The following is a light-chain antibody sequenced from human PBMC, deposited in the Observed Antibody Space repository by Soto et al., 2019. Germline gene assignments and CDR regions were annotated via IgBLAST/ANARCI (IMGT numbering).Light chain of an antibody. CDR1: SSDVGAFNY. V-gene: IGLV2-14*03. Sequence: QSVLTQPASVSGSPGQSITISCIGTSSDVGAFNYVSWYQHHPGKAPKLIIYDVTDRPSGVSTRFSASKSGNTASLTISGLQAEDEADYYCSSYTTRITEVFGTGTKVTVL. CDR3: SSYTTRITEV. J-gene: IGLJ1*01. CDR2: DVT.